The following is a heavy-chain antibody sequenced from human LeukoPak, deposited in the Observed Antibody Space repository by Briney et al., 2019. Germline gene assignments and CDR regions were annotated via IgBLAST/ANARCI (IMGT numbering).Heavy chain of an antibody. CDR3: AILTGPYLGYMDV. Sequence: SETLSLTCTVSGGSISSSDYYWGWIRQSPGKGLEWIGSVYYSGTTYYNPSLKSRVTISVDTSKNQFSLKLTSVTAADTVVYYCAILTGPYLGYMDVWGKGTTVTVAS. V-gene: IGHV4-39*01. CDR1: GGSISSSDYY. CDR2: VYYSGTT. D-gene: IGHD1-14*01. J-gene: IGHJ6*03.